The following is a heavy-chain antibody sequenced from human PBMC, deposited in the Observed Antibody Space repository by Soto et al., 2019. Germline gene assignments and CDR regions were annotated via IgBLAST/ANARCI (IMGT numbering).Heavy chain of an antibody. CDR1: GGSVSSGSYY. J-gene: IGHJ6*02. V-gene: IGHV4-61*01. Sequence: QVQLQESGPGLVKPSETLSLTCTVSGGSVSSGSYYWSWIRQPPGKGLEWIGYIYYSGSTNYNHPLKSRGTISVDTSKDQFTLKLSSVTAADTAVYYCARGTEYGMDVWGQGTTVTVSS. CDR3: ARGTEYGMDV. CDR2: IYYSGST.